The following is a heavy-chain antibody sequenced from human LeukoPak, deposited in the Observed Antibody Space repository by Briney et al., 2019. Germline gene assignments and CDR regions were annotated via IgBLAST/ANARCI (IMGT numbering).Heavy chain of an antibody. V-gene: IGHV3-48*01. J-gene: IGHJ6*02. CDR2: ISHSSRTI. CDR1: GFTFSYHW. CDR3: ARDPPHGMDV. Sequence: GGSLTLSCAASGFTFSYHWMTWVRQVPGKGLEWVSYISHSSRTIYYADSVRGRFTISRDNAKNSMYLQMNSLRAEDTAVYYCARDPPHGMDVWGQGTTVTVSS.